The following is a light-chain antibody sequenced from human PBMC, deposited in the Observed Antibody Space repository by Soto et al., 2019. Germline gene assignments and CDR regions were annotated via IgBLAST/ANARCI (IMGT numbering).Light chain of an antibody. CDR3: CSYAGTYTWI. V-gene: IGLV2-11*01. J-gene: IGLJ2*01. CDR1: SSNAGSYNY. CDR2: DVT. Sequence: QSALTQPRSVSGSPGQSVTISCTGTSSNAGSYNYVSWYQQHPGQVPELIIYDVTKRPSGVPDRFSGSKSGNTASLTISGLQVDDEADYYCCSYAGTYTWIFGGGTKVTVL.